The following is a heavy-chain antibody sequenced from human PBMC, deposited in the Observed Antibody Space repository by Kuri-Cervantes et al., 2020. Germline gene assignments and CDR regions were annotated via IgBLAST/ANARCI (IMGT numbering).Heavy chain of an antibody. Sequence: ASVKVSCKASGYTFTSYGISWVRQAPGQGLEWMGWISAYNGNTNYAQKLQGRVTMTTDTSTSTAYLELRSLRSDDTAVYYCARDPKQYSSSWYFYYYSMDVWGQGTTVTVSS. D-gene: IGHD6-13*01. CDR2: ISAYNGNT. CDR3: ARDPKQYSSSWYFYYYSMDV. V-gene: IGHV1-18*01. CDR1: GYTFTSYG. J-gene: IGHJ6*02.